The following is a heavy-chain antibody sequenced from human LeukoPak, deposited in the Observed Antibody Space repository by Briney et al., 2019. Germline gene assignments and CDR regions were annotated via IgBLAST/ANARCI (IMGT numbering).Heavy chain of an antibody. CDR1: GFIFSDYV. J-gene: IGHJ4*02. V-gene: IGHV3-23*01. CDR3: ARRDIVVIVSASDY. D-gene: IGHD2-15*01. Sequence: GESLRLSCTASGFIFSDYVMIWVRQAPGKGLEWVSGITASGDRTYYGDSVKGRFTVSRDNSKNTVYLQMNSLRVDDTAVYYCARRDIVVIVSASDYWGQGTLVTVSS. CDR2: ITASGDRT.